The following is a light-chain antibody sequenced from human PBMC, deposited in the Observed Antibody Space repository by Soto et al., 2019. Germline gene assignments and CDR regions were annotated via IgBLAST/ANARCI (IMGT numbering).Light chain of an antibody. J-gene: IGKJ4*01. CDR3: LQDYNYPLT. CDR2: TAS. CDR1: ETIRSY. Sequence: IQMTQSPSSPSASVGATVTITCQASETIRSYLNWYQQKPGKAPNLLIYTASTLQSGVPSRFSGSGSGTDFTLTISSLQPEEFATYYCLQDYNYPLTFGRGTKVDIK. V-gene: IGKV1-6*02.